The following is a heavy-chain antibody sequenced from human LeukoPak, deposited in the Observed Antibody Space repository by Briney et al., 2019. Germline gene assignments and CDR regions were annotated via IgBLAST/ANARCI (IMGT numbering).Heavy chain of an antibody. J-gene: IGHJ4*02. CDR2: ISGSGGST. CDR3: ATDRSSIAVRPH. V-gene: IGHV3-23*01. Sequence: GGSLRLSCAASGFTVSSNYMSWVRQAPGKGLEWVSAISGSGGSTYYADSVKGRFTISRDNSKNTLYLQMNSLRAEDTAVYYCATDRSSIAVRPHWGQGTLVTVSS. CDR1: GFTVSSNY. D-gene: IGHD6-6*01.